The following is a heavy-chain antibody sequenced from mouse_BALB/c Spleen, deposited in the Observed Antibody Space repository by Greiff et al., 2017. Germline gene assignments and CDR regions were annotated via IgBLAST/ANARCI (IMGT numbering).Heavy chain of an antibody. CDR1: GYTFTSYW. J-gene: IGHJ4*01. V-gene: IGHV1-69*02. Sequence: QVHVKQPGAELVKPGASVKLSCKASGYTFTSYWMHWVKQRPGQGLEWIGEIDPSDSYTNYNQKFKGKATLTVDKSSSTAYMQLSSLTSEDSAVYYCATGSSGYAMDYWGQGTSVTVSS. D-gene: IGHD3-1*01. CDR2: IDPSDSYT. CDR3: ATGSSGYAMDY.